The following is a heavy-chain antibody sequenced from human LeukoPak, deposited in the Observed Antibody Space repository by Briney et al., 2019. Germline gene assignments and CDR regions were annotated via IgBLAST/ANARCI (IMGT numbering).Heavy chain of an antibody. CDR1: GFTFSSYA. Sequence: GGSLRLSCAASGFTFSSYAMHWVRQAPGKGLEWVAVISYDGSNKYYADSVKGRFTISRDNSKNTLYLQMNSLRAEDTAVYYCAREGYSSSCTDYWGQGTLVTVSS. CDR3: AREGYSSSCTDY. V-gene: IGHV3-30-3*01. J-gene: IGHJ4*02. D-gene: IGHD6-13*01. CDR2: ISYDGSNK.